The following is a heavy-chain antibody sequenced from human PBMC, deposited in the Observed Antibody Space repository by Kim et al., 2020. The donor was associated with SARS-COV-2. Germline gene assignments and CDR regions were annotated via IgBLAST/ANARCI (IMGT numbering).Heavy chain of an antibody. V-gene: IGHV1-8*01. CDR2: MNPYSGNT. CDR1: GYTFTDYD. Sequence: ASVKVSCKASGYTFTDYDINWVRQATGQGPEWMGWMNPYSGNTGNAQKFQGRVTMTRDTTINTAYLDLSGLRSDDGAVYYCERGDRYCTSSSCYNYWGQGTLGTVSS. CDR3: ERGDRYCTSSSCYNY. D-gene: IGHD2-2*02. J-gene: IGHJ4*02.